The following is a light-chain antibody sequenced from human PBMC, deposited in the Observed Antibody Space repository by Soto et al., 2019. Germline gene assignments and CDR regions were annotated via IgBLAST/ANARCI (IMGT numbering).Light chain of an antibody. CDR3: QQSYSTPIT. CDR1: QSISNY. J-gene: IGKJ5*01. Sequence: DIQMTQSPSSLSASVGDRVTITCRASQSISNYLNWYQHKPGKAPNLLIYAASSLQSGVPSRFSGRGSATDFTLTISSLQPEDFATYYCQQSYSTPITFGQGTRLEIK. CDR2: AAS. V-gene: IGKV1-39*01.